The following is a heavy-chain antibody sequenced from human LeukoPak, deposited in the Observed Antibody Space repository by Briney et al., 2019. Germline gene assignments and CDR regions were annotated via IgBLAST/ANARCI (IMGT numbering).Heavy chain of an antibody. CDR1: GFTVSSNY. D-gene: IGHD3-10*01. V-gene: IGHV3-53*01. CDR3: VKDRLGYYGSGRPDY. J-gene: IGHJ4*02. Sequence: GSLRLSCVASGFTVSSNYMSWVRQAPGKGLEWVSVIYSGSSTYYAESVKGRFTISRNTSKNTLYLQMNSLRADDTAVYYCVKDRLGYYGSGRPDYWGQGTLVTVSS. CDR2: IYSGSST.